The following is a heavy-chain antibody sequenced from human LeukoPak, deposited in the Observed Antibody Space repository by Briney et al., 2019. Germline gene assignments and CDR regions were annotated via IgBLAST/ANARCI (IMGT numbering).Heavy chain of an antibody. J-gene: IGHJ6*03. CDR2: MYYTGSS. CDR3: ARGGYRSYYYVDV. V-gene: IGHV4-59*01. CDR1: GGSISTYF. Sequence: SETLSLTCSVSGGSISTYFWTWIRQAPGKGLDGIGYMYYTGSSNYNPSLQSRVAISIDTSKNEFSLKLTSVTPADTAVYYCARGGYRSYYYVDVWGKGTTVIVSS. D-gene: IGHD3-16*02.